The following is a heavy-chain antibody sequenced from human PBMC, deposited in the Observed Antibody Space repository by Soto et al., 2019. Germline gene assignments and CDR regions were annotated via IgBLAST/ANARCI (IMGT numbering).Heavy chain of an antibody. D-gene: IGHD2-21*02. CDR2: ISSSSSTI. CDR1: GFTFSSYS. J-gene: IGHJ3*02. V-gene: IGHV3-48*02. Sequence: GGSLRLSCAASGFTFSSYSMNWVRQAPGKGLEWVSYISSSSSTIYYADSVKGRFTISRDNAKNSLYLQMNSLRDEDTAVYYCARDNPAYCGGDCPRWAFDIWGQGTMVTVSS. CDR3: ARDNPAYCGGDCPRWAFDI.